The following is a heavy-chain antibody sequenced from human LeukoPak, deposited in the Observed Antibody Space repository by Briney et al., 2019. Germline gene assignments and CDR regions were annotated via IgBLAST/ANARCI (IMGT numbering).Heavy chain of an antibody. V-gene: IGHV4-59*01. D-gene: IGHD3-3*01. CDR2: IYYSGST. J-gene: IGHJ4*02. CDR1: GGSISSYY. CDR3: ARNYDFWSGGGYFDY. Sequence: PSETLSLTCTVSGGSISSYYWSWIRQPPGKGLEWIGYIYYSGSTNYNPSLKSRVTISVDTSKNQFSLKLSSVTAADTAVYYCARNYDFWSGGGYFDYWGQGTLVTVSS.